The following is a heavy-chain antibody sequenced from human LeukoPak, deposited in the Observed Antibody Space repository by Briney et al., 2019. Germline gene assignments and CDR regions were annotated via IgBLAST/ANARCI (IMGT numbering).Heavy chain of an antibody. CDR2: ISSSGSTI. D-gene: IGHD4-17*01. J-gene: IGHJ6*02. CDR3: ARRDGDYYYYGMDV. V-gene: IGHV3-11*01. CDR1: GFTFSDYY. Sequence: GGSLRLSCAASGFTFSDYYMSWIRQAPGEGLEWVSYISSSGSTIYYADSVKGRFTISRDNAKNSLYLQMNSLRAEDTAVYYCARRDGDYYYYGMDVWGQGTTVTVSS.